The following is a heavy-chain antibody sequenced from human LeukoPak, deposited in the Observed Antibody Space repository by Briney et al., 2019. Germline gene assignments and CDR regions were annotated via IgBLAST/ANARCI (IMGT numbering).Heavy chain of an antibody. D-gene: IGHD2-2*02. CDR2: ISSSSSYI. V-gene: IGHV3-21*01. J-gene: IGHJ6*02. CDR1: GFTFSSYS. CDR3: ARDRAPGHCSSTSCYRYGMDV. Sequence: GGSLRLSCAASGFTFSSYSMNWVRQAPGKGLEWVSSISSSSSYIYYADSVKGRFTISRDNAKNSLYLQMNSLRAEDTAVYYCARDRAPGHCSSTSCYRYGMDVRGQGTTVTVSS.